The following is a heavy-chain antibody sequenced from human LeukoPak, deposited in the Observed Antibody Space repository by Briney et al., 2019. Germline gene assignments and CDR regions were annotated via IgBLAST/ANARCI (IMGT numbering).Heavy chain of an antibody. CDR1: GYTFTSYD. D-gene: IGHD1-1*01. J-gene: IGHJ4*02. CDR3: AREGYTPARAFDY. Sequence: ASVKASCKASGYTFTSYDINWVRQATGQGLEWMGWMNPNSGNTGYAQKFQGRVTITRNTSISTAYMELSSLRSEDTAVYYCAREGYTPARAFDYWGQGTLVTVSS. V-gene: IGHV1-8*03. CDR2: MNPNSGNT.